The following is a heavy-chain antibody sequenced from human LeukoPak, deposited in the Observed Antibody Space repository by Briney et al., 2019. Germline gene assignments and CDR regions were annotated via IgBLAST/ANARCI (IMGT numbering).Heavy chain of an antibody. V-gene: IGHV1-24*01. J-gene: IGHJ4*01. CDR3: ATWVGTLRGGYFVY. Sequence: ASVKVSCKVSGHTLSYLTVHWVRQAPGSGPEWMGCVAPDMGESVYAQKFQGRVTLTEDTSTDTAYMELRSLRSEDTAVYYCATWVGTLRGGYFVYWGHGTLVTVSS. D-gene: IGHD4-23*01. CDR1: GHTLSYLT. CDR2: VAPDMGES.